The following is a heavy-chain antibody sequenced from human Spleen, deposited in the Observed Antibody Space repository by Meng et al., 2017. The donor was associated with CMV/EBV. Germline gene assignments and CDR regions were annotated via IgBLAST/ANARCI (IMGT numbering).Heavy chain of an antibody. V-gene: IGHV4-34*01. CDR2: INHSGTT. CDR3: ASGQYYDFWSGYSTPNYEY. CDR1: RGSFTNSY. D-gene: IGHD3-3*01. Sequence: SQTLSLTCAVYRGSFTNSYWSWIRQAPGKGLEWIGEINHSGTTNYNPSLKSRVTISADTSRNQFSLKLSSVTAADTAVYYCASGQYYDFWSGYSTPNYEYWGQGTLVTVSS. J-gene: IGHJ4*02.